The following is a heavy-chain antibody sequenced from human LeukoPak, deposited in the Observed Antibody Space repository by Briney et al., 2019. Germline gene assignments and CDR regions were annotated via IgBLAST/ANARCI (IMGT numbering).Heavy chain of an antibody. CDR1: GFTFGDYA. J-gene: IGHJ4*02. CDR2: IRSKAYGETA. CDR3: TRDRGAYNLYDY. Sequence: GGSLRLSCTASGFTFGDYAMSWIRQAPGKGLEWVGFIRSKAYGETADYAASVKGRFTISRDDSKAIAYLQMNCLKTEDTAVYHCTRDRGAYNLYDYWGQGTLVTVSS. D-gene: IGHD1-1*01. V-gene: IGHV3-49*03.